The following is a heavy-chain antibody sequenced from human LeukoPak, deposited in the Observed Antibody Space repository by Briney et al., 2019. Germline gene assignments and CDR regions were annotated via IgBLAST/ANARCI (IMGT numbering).Heavy chain of an antibody. CDR1: GITLSDYY. CDR2: ISSSGNTI. CDR3: ARDKPGIAAATFDY. D-gene: IGHD6-13*01. Sequence: GGSLRLSCAASGITLSDYYMTWVRQAPGKGLEWISYISSSGNTIYYADSVKGRFTISRDNAKNSLYLQMNSLRAEDTAVYYCARDKPGIAAATFDYWGQGTLVTVSS. J-gene: IGHJ4*02. V-gene: IGHV3-11*01.